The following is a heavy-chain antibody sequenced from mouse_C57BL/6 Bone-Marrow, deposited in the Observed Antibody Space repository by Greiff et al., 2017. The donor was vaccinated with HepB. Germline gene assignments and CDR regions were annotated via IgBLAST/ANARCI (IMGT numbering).Heavy chain of an antibody. CDR2: IYPRSGNT. V-gene: IGHV1-81*01. CDR1: GYTFTSYG. CDR3: ARPREDYGRNYFDY. D-gene: IGHD1-1*01. Sequence: VKLQESGAELARPGASVKLSCKASGYTFTSYGISWVKQRTGQGLEWIGEIYPRSGNTYYNEKFKGKATLTADKSSSTAYMELRSLTSEDSAVYFCARPREDYGRNYFDYWGQGTTLTVSS. J-gene: IGHJ2*01.